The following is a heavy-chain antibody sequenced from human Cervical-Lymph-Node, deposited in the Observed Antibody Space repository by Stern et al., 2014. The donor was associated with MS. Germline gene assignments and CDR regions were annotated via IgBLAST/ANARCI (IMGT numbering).Heavy chain of an antibody. Sequence: VQLVESGAEVTKPGSSVKVSCKASGGTFSKFPSSWVRQAPGEGLEWMGGIFPVFGTPTYAQEFRGGVTIAADVSTSTVYVELTSLRSDDTAVYYWALSSKTGHGCYSLGSDLWGREPRVTVSS. CDR3: ALSSKTGHGCYSLGSDL. D-gene: IGHD1-14*01. V-gene: IGHV1-69*01. J-gene: IGHJ5*02. CDR2: IFPVFGTP. CDR1: GGTFSKFP.